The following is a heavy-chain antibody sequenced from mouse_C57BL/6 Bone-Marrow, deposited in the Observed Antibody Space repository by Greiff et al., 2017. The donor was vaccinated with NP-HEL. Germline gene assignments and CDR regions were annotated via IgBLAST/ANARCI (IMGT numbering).Heavy chain of an antibody. CDR2: IDPETGGT. Sequence: QVQLQQSGAELVRPGASVTLSCKASGYTFTDYEMHWVKQTPVHGLEWIGAIDPETGGTAYNQKFKGKAILTADKSSSTAYMELRSLTSEDSAVYYCTRRGWCRGFAYWGQGTLVTVSA. CDR3: TRRGWCRGFAY. J-gene: IGHJ3*01. CDR1: GYTFTDYE. D-gene: IGHD1-1*02. V-gene: IGHV1-15*01.